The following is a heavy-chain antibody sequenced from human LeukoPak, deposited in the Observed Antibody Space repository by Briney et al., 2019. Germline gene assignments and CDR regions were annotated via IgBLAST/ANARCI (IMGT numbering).Heavy chain of an antibody. CDR2: IRSKPYGGTT. V-gene: IGHV3-49*04. J-gene: IGHJ4*02. D-gene: IGHD3-3*01. Sequence: PGRSLRLSCTASGFTFGDYAMSWVRQAPGKGLEWVGFIRSKPYGGTTEYAASVKGGFTISRDDSKSFASLQMNSLKTADTAVYYCTRGGYYSVYWGQGALVTVSS. CDR1: GFTFGDYA. CDR3: TRGGYYSVY.